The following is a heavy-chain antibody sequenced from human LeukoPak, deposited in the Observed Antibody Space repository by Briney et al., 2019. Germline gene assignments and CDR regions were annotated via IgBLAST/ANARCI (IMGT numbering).Heavy chain of an antibody. V-gene: IGHV4-31*03. D-gene: IGHD6-19*01. CDR1: GGSISSGGYY. CDR2: IYYSGST. CDR3: ARHNRAVAPDD. Sequence: SETLSLTCTVSGGSISSGGYYWSWIRQHPGTGLEWIGYIYYSGSTDYNPSLKSRVTISVDTSKNQFSLKLSSVTAADTAVYYCARHNRAVAPDDWGQGTLVTVSS. J-gene: IGHJ4*02.